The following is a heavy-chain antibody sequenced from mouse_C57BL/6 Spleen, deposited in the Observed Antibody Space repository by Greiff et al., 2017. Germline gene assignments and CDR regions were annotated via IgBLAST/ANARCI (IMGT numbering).Heavy chain of an antibody. Sequence: VQLKQSGAELVRPGASVKLSCTASGFNIKDDYMHWVKQRPEQGLEWIGWIDPENGDTEYASKFQGKATITADTSSSTAYMQLSSLTYEDSAVYYCARGGSSMYYFDYWGQGTTLTVSS. CDR2: IDPENGDT. J-gene: IGHJ2*01. D-gene: IGHD1-1*01. V-gene: IGHV14-4*01. CDR1: GFNIKDDY. CDR3: ARGGSSMYYFDY.